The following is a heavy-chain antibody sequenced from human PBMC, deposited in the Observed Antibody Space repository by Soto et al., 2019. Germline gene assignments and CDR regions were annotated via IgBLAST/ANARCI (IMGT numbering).Heavy chain of an antibody. CDR3: ARVPIDTYMIYWSDP. Sequence: QVQLRESGPGLVKPSETLSLTCTVSGDSVSSGDYYWTWIRQSPGKGLEWVGHIYFSGRTNYIPSLESRVTISLDTSKNQFSLKLTSVTAADTAVYYCARVPIDTYMIYWSDPWGQGTLVTVSS. D-gene: IGHD3-16*01. V-gene: IGHV4-61*08. CDR1: GDSVSSGDYY. J-gene: IGHJ5*02. CDR2: IYFSGRT.